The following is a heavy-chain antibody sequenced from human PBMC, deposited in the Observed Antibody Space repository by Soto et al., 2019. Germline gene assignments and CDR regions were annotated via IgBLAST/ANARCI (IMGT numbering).Heavy chain of an antibody. D-gene: IGHD6-19*01. CDR3: ARSRRGAYSSGWYSPSGYYNYGIDV. Sequence: GGSLKISCKASWYSFTTYWIGWGRPMPGKSLEGKGNIYPGDSDTKYSPSLQGQVTISADTSISTAYLQWTSLKASDTAMYYCARSRRGAYSSGWYSPSGYYNYGIDVWGQGTKVTVSS. CDR1: WYSFTTYW. J-gene: IGHJ6*02. CDR2: IYPGDSDT. V-gene: IGHV5-51*03.